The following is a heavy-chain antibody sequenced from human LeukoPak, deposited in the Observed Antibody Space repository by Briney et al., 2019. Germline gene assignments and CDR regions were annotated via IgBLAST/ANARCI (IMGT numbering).Heavy chain of an antibody. CDR2: SYSSGST. D-gene: IGHD1-14*01. CDR1: GVSVSSDSYF. Sequence: SETLSLTCSVSGVSVSSDSYFWNWVRQPPGKGLEWIGYSYSSGSTNYNRSLKSRVTISLDTSKNKFSLKLSSVTAADTAVYYCAGLAPHRPLDYWGQGTPVTVSS. CDR3: AGLAPHRPLDY. J-gene: IGHJ4*02. V-gene: IGHV4-61*01.